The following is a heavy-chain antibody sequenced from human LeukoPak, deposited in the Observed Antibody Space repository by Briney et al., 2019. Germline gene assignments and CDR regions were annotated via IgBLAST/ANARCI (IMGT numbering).Heavy chain of an antibody. Sequence: ASVKVSCKASGYTFTDYYLHWVRQAPGHGLEWMGGINPKTGVTKYAQNFQGRVTMTRDTSISTAYMEVSRLRSDDTAVFYCARDLAMYSPDLDYWGQGTLVTVSS. CDR1: GYTFTDYY. D-gene: IGHD1-26*01. CDR2: INPKTGVT. J-gene: IGHJ4*02. CDR3: ARDLAMYSPDLDY. V-gene: IGHV1-2*02.